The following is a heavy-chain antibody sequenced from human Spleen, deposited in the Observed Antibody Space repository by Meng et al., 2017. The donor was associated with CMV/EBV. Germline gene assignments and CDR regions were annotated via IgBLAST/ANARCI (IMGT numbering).Heavy chain of an antibody. D-gene: IGHD1-26*01. J-gene: IGHJ3*02. CDR2: IKSKTDGGTT. V-gene: IGHV3-15*01. CDR3: TRGLVGATSAFDI. CDR1: GFTFSNAW. Sequence: GGSLRLSCAASGFTFSNAWMSWVRKAPGKGLEWVGRIKSKTDGGTTDYAAPVKGRFTISRDDSKNTLYLQMNSLKTEDTAVYYCTRGLVGATSAFDIWGQGTMVTVSS.